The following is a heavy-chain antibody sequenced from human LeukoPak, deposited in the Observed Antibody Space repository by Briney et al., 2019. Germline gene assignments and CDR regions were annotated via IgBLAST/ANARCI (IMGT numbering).Heavy chain of an antibody. Sequence: GGSLRLSCAASGFTFSSYELYWVRQAPGEGLEWISYISSSSTIIKYADSVRGRLTISRDDARESLYLQMSSLRADDTAIYYCGASRQYVGAFDIWGQGTLVTVSS. CDR2: ISSSSTII. J-gene: IGHJ3*02. CDR1: GFTFSSYE. CDR3: GASRQYVGAFDI. V-gene: IGHV3-48*03. D-gene: IGHD3-16*01.